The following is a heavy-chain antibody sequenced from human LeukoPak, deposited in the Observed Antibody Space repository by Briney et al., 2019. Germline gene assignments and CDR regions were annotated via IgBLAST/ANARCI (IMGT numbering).Heavy chain of an antibody. CDR3: VLGRYDSSGYYDPNDY. Sequence: SETLSLTCAVYGGSFSGYYWSWIRQPPGKGLEWIGEINHSGSTNYNPSLKSRATISVDTSKNQFSLKLSSVTAADTAVYYCVLGRYDSSGYYDPNDYWGQGTLVTVSS. CDR2: INHSGST. D-gene: IGHD3-22*01. V-gene: IGHV4-34*01. J-gene: IGHJ4*02. CDR1: GGSFSGYY.